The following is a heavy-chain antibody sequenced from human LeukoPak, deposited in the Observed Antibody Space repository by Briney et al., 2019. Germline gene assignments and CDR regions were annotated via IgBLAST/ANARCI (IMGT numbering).Heavy chain of an antibody. V-gene: IGHV3-23*01. D-gene: IGHD6-13*01. CDR2: ISGSGDST. CDR3: AKDVADYYYYYMDV. J-gene: IGHJ6*03. CDR1: GFTFSSQA. Sequence: GGSLRLSCAASGFTFSSQAMSWVRQAPGKGLEWVSVISGSGDSTYYADSVKGRFTISRDNSKNTLYLQMNSLRADDTAVYYCAKDVADYYYYYMDVWGKGTTVTVSS.